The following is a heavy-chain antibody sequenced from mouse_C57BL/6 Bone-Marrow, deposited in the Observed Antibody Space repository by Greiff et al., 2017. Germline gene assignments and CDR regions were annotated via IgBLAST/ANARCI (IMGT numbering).Heavy chain of an antibody. Sequence: EVQLVESGGGLVQPGGSLSLSCAASGFTFTDYYMSWVRQPPGKALEWLGFIRNKANGYTTEYSASVKGRFTISRDNSQSILYLQMNALRAEDSATYYCVRSRDGYSYAMDDWGQGTSVTVSS. D-gene: IGHD2-3*01. V-gene: IGHV7-3*01. J-gene: IGHJ4*01. CDR2: IRNKANGYTT. CDR1: GFTFTDYY. CDR3: VRSRDGYSYAMDD.